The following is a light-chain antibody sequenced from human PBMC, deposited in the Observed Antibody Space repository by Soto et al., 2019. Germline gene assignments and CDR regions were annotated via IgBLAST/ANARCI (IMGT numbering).Light chain of an antibody. Sequence: QSALTQPASVSGSPGQSITISCTGTSSDIGAYNYVSWYQQLPGKAPKVMIYDVSNRPSWVSDRFSGSKSGNTASLTISGPQAEDEADDYCTSYTRSSAYVFGTGTKVTVL. V-gene: IGLV2-14*03. CDR1: SSDIGAYNY. J-gene: IGLJ1*01. CDR2: DVS. CDR3: TSYTRSSAYV.